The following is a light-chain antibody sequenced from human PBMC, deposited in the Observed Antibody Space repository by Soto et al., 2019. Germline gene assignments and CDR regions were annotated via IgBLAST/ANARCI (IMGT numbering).Light chain of an antibody. CDR1: SNDVGIYNY. J-gene: IGLJ3*02. V-gene: IGLV2-14*01. CDR3: SSYTISSTWV. CDR2: EVT. Sequence: QSALTQPASVSGSPGQSITISCTRTSNDVGIYNYVSWYQQHPGKAPKLMIYEVTNRPSGVSDRFSGSKSDNTASLTISGLQAEDEADYYCSSYTISSTWVFGGGTKLTVL.